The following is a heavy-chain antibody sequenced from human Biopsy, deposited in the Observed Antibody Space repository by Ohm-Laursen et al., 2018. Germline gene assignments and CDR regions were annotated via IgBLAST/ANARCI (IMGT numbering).Heavy chain of an antibody. CDR1: GDSVSSGSFY. CDR3: ARGRRSSGWRYFDS. D-gene: IGHD6-19*01. J-gene: IGHJ4*02. V-gene: IGHV4-61*01. CDR2: IYDRGSTA. Sequence: SDTLSLTCTVSGDSVSSGSFYWTWLRQPPGQGLEYIGYIYDRGSTANYNPSLESRVTMSVDMPKNQFSLKLSSVTAADTAIYYCARGRRSSGWRYFDSWGQGTLVTVSS.